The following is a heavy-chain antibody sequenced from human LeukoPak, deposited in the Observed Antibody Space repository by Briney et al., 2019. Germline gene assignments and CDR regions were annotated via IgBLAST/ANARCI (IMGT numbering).Heavy chain of an antibody. CDR3: AKSVGGLRIPRRPFDY. J-gene: IGHJ4*02. V-gene: IGHV3-30*18. CDR2: ISYDGSNK. D-gene: IGHD3-16*01. CDR1: GFTFSSYG. Sequence: PGRSLRLSCAASGFTFSSYGMHWVRQAPGKGLEWVAVISYDGSNKYYADSVKGRFTISRDNSKNTLYLQMNSLRAEDTAVYYCAKSVGGLRIPRRPFDYWGQGTLVTVSS.